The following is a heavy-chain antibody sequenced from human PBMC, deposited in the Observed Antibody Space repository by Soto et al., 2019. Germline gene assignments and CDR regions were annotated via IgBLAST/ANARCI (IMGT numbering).Heavy chain of an antibody. V-gene: IGHV4-39*07. CDR2: IYYSGST. CDR3: AREGYCSGGSCYNDY. J-gene: IGHJ4*02. D-gene: IGHD2-15*01. Sequence: SETLSLTCTVSGGSISSSSYYWGWIRQPPGKGLEWIGSIYYSGSTYYNPSLKSRVTISVDTSKNQFSLKLSSVTAADTAVYYCAREGYCSGGSCYNDYWGKGTLVTVSS. CDR1: GGSISSSSYY.